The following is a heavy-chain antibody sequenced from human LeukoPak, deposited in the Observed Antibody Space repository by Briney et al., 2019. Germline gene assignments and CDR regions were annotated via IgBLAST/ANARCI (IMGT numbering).Heavy chain of an antibody. CDR1: GFTFSNYE. CDR2: ISNFGDII. D-gene: IGHD3-10*01. CDR3: ASSAHGSGNYFGWFDP. Sequence: GGSLRLSCAASGFTFSNYEMNWVRQAPGKGLEWISHISNFGDIIHYADSVEGRFTISRDNDKNSIYLQMNSLRAEDTAVYYCASSAHGSGNYFGWFDPWGQGTLVTVSS. V-gene: IGHV3-48*03. J-gene: IGHJ5*02.